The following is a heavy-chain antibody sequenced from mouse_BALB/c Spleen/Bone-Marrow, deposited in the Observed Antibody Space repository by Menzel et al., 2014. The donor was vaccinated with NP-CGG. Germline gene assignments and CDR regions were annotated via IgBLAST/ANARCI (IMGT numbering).Heavy chain of an antibody. CDR2: IAPANGNT. CDR1: GYNIKDSY. V-gene: IGHV14-3*02. D-gene: IGHD1-3*01. CDR3: VRSTGEVNY. J-gene: IGHJ3*01. Sequence: EVHLMDSGPDLVNPGASVKLSCTAYGYNIKDSYMHWVKQRPEQGLEWIGRIAPANGNTEYDPKFQDKATITADTSSNTAYLQFSSLTSEDTAVYYCVRSTGEVNYWGQGTLVTVSA.